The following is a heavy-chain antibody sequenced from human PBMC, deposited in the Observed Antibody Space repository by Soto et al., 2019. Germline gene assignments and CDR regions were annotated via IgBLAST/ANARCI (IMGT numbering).Heavy chain of an antibody. V-gene: IGHV4-30-4*01. J-gene: IGHJ4*02. Sequence: QVQLQESGPGLVKPSQTLSLTCIVSGGSISNVNDCWSWIRQRPDKGLEWIGHIYSGGSIYNNPSLTSRVTIPVNTSKTLFSQKLSSGSAATTAVYYSAKGPSGNKVNHWGQGTLVTVSS. CDR2: IYSGGSI. D-gene: IGHD1-1*01. CDR3: AKGPSGNKVNH. CDR1: GGSISNVNDC.